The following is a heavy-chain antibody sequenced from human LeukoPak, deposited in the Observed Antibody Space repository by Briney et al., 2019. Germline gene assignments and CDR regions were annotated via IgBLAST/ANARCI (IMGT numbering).Heavy chain of an antibody. Sequence: PGRSLRLSCAASGFTFDDYAMHWVRQAPVKGLEWGSGSSWNSGSIGYADSVKGRFTISRDNAKNSLYLQMNSLRAEDMALYYCAKGKGSGWLSNFDYWGQGTLVTVSS. J-gene: IGHJ4*02. V-gene: IGHV3-9*03. D-gene: IGHD6-19*01. CDR3: AKGKGSGWLSNFDY. CDR1: GFTFDDYA. CDR2: SSWNSGSI.